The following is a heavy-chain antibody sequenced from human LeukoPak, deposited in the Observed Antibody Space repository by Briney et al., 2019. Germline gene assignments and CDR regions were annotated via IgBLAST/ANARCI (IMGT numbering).Heavy chain of an antibody. CDR1: GFTFSSYW. Sequence: PGGSLRLSCAASGFTFSSYWTHWVRQAPGKGLVWVSRINSDGSSTSYADSVKGRFTISRDDAKNTLYLQMNSLRAEDTAVYYCARDVGGSYYDFDFDYWGQGTLVTVSS. V-gene: IGHV3-74*01. CDR3: ARDVGGSYYDFDFDY. CDR2: INSDGSST. J-gene: IGHJ4*02. D-gene: IGHD1-26*01.